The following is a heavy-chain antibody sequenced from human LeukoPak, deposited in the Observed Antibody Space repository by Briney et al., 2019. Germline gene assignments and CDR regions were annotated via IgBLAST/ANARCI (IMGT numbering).Heavy chain of an antibody. V-gene: IGHV4-4*07. CDR1: GGSISTYY. Sequence: TSETLSLTCTVSGGSISTYYWNWIRQPAGKGLEWIGHIYNSGNTNYNPSLKGRGTISVDRSRNMLSLKLSSVTAADTAVYYCARDYIVETGVVAFDIWGQGTMVTVSS. CDR2: IYNSGNT. D-gene: IGHD5-12*01. J-gene: IGHJ3*02. CDR3: ARDYIVETGVVAFDI.